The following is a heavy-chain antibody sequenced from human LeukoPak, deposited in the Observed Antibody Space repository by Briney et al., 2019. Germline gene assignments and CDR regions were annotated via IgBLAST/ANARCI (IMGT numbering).Heavy chain of an antibody. Sequence: ASVKVSCKASGYTFTSYYMHWVRRAPGQGLEWMGIISPSGGSTSYAQKFQGRVTMTRDTSTSTVYMELSSLRAEDTAVYYCARDRRDGYNLLDYWGQGTLVTVSS. V-gene: IGHV1-46*01. CDR1: GYTFTSYY. D-gene: IGHD5-24*01. CDR3: ARDRRDGYNLLDY. J-gene: IGHJ4*02. CDR2: ISPSGGST.